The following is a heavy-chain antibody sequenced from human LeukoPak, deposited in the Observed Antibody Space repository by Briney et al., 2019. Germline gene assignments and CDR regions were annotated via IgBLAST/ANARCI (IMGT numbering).Heavy chain of an antibody. J-gene: IGHJ2*01. Sequence: GGSLRLSCTASGFTFSNYAMSWVRQAPGKGLEWVSTISGSGINTYYPDSVKGRFSISRDNSKTTLYLQINSLRAEDTAAYYCGLLGSLKLGVAGHYWYFNLWGRGTLVTVSS. V-gene: IGHV3-23*01. CDR2: ISGSGINT. CDR3: GLLGSLKLGVAGHYWYFNL. D-gene: IGHD6-19*01. CDR1: GFTFSNYA.